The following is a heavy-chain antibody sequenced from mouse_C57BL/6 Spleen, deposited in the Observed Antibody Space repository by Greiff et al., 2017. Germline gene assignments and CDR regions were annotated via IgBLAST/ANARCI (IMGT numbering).Heavy chain of an antibody. Sequence: SGAELVRPGASVKMSCKASGYTFTSYNMHWVKQTPRQGLEWIGAIYPGNGDTSYNQKFKGKATLTVDKSSSTAYMQLSSLTSEDSAVYFCARAVSAYDNEEGRFAYWGQGTLVTVSA. V-gene: IGHV1-12*01. D-gene: IGHD2-4*01. CDR1: GYTFTSYN. J-gene: IGHJ3*01. CDR3: ARAVSAYDNEEGRFAY. CDR2: IYPGNGDT.